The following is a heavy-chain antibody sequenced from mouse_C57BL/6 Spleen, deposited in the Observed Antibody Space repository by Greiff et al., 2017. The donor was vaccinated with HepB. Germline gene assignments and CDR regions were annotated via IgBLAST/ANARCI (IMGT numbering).Heavy chain of an antibody. J-gene: IGHJ2*01. V-gene: IGHV1-76*01. CDR2: IYPGSGNT. CDR3: ARNDYALYFDY. Sequence: QVQLKQSGAELVRPGASVKLSCKASGYTFTDYYINWVKQRPGQGLEWIARIYPGSGNTYYNEKFKGKATLTAEKSSSTAYMQLSSLTSEDSAVYFCARNDYALYFDYWGQGTTLTVSS. D-gene: IGHD2-4*01. CDR1: GYTFTDYY.